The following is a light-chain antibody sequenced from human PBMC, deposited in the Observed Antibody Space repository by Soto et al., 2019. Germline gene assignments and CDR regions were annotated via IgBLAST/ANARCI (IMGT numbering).Light chain of an antibody. CDR3: QQYNNGRT. J-gene: IGKJ1*01. CDR1: QSVSSSY. Sequence: EIVLTQSPGTLSLSPGERATLSCRASQSVSSSYLAWYQQKPGQAPRLLIYGASSRATGIPDRFSGSGSGTDFTLTISRLAPDDFAVYYCQQYNNGRTFGQGTKVDIK. V-gene: IGKV3-20*01. CDR2: GAS.